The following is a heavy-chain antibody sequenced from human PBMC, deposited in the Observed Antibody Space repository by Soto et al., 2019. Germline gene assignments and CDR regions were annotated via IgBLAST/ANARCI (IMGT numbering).Heavy chain of an antibody. J-gene: IGHJ4*02. CDR3: ARRSERYGGYAPYFDS. CDR1: SASFTSSSYY. V-gene: IGHV4-39*01. D-gene: IGHD4-17*01. CDR2: IHYSGRT. Sequence: QLQLQESGPGLVKPSETLSLTCTVSSASFTSSSYYWAWIRQPPGKGLEWIATIHYSGRTYHNPSLKSRVIISADTSKTQFFLKITSVTAADTSFYYCARRSERYGGYAPYFDSWGPGILVTVSS.